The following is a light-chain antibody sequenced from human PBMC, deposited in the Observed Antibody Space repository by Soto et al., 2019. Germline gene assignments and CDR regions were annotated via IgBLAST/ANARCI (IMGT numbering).Light chain of an antibody. CDR2: WAS. CDR3: QKCYGTPIT. V-gene: IGKV4-1*01. Sequence: DVVMTQSPDSLAVSLGERATINCKSSQSVLYRSTNKNYLAWYQQKPGQPPKLLISWASTRESGVPDRFSGSGSGTNFTLTISSLQAEDGAGYYCQKCYGTPITFGQGTRLEIK. J-gene: IGKJ5*01. CDR1: QSVLYRSTNKNY.